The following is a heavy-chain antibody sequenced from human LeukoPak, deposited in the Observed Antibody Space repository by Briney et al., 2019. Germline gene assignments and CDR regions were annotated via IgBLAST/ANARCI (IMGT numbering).Heavy chain of an antibody. CDR1: GFTFNTYW. CDR2: INSGGSST. CDR3: AKAADYDTDAFDI. Sequence: PGGSLRLSCAASGFTFNTYWMHWVRQAPGKGLVWVSRINSGGSSTNYADSVKGRFTISRDNAKNTLSLQMNSLRAEDTAVYYCAKAADYDTDAFDIWGQGTMVTVSS. J-gene: IGHJ3*02. V-gene: IGHV3-74*01. D-gene: IGHD4/OR15-4a*01.